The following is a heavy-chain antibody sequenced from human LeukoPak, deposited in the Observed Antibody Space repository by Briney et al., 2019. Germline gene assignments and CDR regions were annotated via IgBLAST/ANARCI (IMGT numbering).Heavy chain of an antibody. CDR3: ARAGRPPVMYDILTGPSPLDY. Sequence: ASVKVSCKASGYTFTGYYMHWVRQAPGQGLEWMGWINPNSGGTNYAQKFQGWVTMTRDTSISTAYMELSRLRSDDTDVYYCARAGRPPVMYDILTGPSPLDYWGQGTLVTVSS. D-gene: IGHD3-9*01. CDR1: GYTFTGYY. V-gene: IGHV1-2*04. J-gene: IGHJ4*02. CDR2: INPNSGGT.